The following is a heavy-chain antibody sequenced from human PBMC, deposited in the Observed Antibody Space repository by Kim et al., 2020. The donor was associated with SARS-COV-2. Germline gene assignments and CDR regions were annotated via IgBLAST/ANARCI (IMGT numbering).Heavy chain of an antibody. Sequence: QKFQGRVTMTRDTSTSTVYMELSSLRSEDTAVYYCARDYTVTTVPNAFDIWGQGTMVTVSS. V-gene: IGHV1-46*01. CDR3: ARDYTVTTVPNAFDI. D-gene: IGHD4-17*01. J-gene: IGHJ3*02.